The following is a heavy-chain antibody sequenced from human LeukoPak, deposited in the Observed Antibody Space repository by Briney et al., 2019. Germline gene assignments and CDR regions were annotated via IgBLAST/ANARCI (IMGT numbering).Heavy chain of an antibody. D-gene: IGHD6-19*01. Sequence: GGSLRLSCAASGFTFSAYNMNWVRRTPGKGLEWVSSITTSSSYMFYADSVRGRFTISRDNAENSLYLQMNSLRDEDTAVYYCARDPYSGGYGAYYYYYMDAWGKGTTVTVSS. CDR2: ITTSSSYM. CDR3: ARDPYSGGYGAYYYYYMDA. V-gene: IGHV3-21*01. CDR1: GFTFSAYN. J-gene: IGHJ6*03.